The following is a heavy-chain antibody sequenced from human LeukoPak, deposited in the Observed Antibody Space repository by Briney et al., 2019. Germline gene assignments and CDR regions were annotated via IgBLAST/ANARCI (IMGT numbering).Heavy chain of an antibody. Sequence: SETLSLTCTVSGGSISSSSYYWGWIRQPPGKGLEWIGGIYYSGSTYYNPSLKSRVTISVDTSKNQFSLKLSSVTAADTAVYYCARDSAVLEYSSSSSLSIDYWGQGTLVTVSS. CDR3: ARDSAVLEYSSSSSLSIDY. D-gene: IGHD6-6*01. J-gene: IGHJ4*02. CDR1: GGSISSSSYY. CDR2: IYYSGST. V-gene: IGHV4-39*07.